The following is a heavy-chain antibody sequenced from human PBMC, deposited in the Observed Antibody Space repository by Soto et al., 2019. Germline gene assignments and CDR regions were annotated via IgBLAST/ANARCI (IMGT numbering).Heavy chain of an antibody. Sequence: PGESLQISCKGSGYSFTSYWISWVRQMPGKGLEWMGRIDPSDSYTNYSPSFQGHVTISADKSISTAYLQWSSLRASDTAMYYCALTDSGYDSAYYYYGMDVWGQGTTVTVSS. CDR3: ALTDSGYDSAYYYYGMDV. V-gene: IGHV5-10-1*01. J-gene: IGHJ6*02. D-gene: IGHD5-12*01. CDR2: IDPSDSYT. CDR1: GYSFTSYW.